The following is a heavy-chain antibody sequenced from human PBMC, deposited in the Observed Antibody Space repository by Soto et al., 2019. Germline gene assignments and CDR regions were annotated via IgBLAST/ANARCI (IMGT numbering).Heavy chain of an antibody. Sequence: ASVEVTCKASGYTFTSYGISWVRQAHGQGLEWMGWISAYNGNTNYAQKLQGRVTMTTDTSTSTAYMELRSLRSDDTAVYYCARVLPNYYDSSGAFDIWGQGTMVTVSS. J-gene: IGHJ3*02. CDR3: ARVLPNYYDSSGAFDI. D-gene: IGHD3-22*01. CDR2: ISAYNGNT. CDR1: GYTFTSYG. V-gene: IGHV1-18*01.